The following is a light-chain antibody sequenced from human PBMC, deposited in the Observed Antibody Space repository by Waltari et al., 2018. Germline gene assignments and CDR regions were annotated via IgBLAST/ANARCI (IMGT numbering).Light chain of an antibody. J-gene: IGLJ2*01. V-gene: IGLV3-21*04. CDR1: NMGRKR. CDR2: YND. Sequence: SYVLTKPPSVSVAPGKTASITCGGNNMGRKRVHWYQRKAGQAPELVIFYNDDRPSGIPERFSGSNSGNTATLTISRVEAGDEADYYCQVWDSSSDHVVFGGWTKLTVL. CDR3: QVWDSSSDHVV.